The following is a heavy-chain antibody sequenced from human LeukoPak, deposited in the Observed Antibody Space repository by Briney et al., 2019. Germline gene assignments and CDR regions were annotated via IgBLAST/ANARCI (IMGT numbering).Heavy chain of an antibody. CDR3: VREVLSNFDY. D-gene: IGHD1-1*01. Sequence: GASVKVSCKASGYTFTSYYIHWVRQAPGQGLEWLAKINCGTDDTTYALEFQGAVAVTRDTSTSTVYMELSSLRSEDTAVYYCVREVLSNFDYWGQGTLVTVSP. CDR1: GYTFTSYY. V-gene: IGHV1-46*01. J-gene: IGHJ4*02. CDR2: INCGTDDT.